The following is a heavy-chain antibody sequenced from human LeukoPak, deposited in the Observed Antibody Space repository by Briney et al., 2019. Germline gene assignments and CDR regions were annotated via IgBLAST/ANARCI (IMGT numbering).Heavy chain of an antibody. Sequence: SETLSLTCTVSGDSINSVEFYWAWIRQPPGKGLEWIGDIHYSGNTRYSPSLKSRVIISIATSRTQFSLTLSSVTAADTAVYYCARVGANYYGSGSFLDIWGQGTKVTVSS. CDR3: ARVGANYYGSGSFLDI. CDR2: IHYSGNT. D-gene: IGHD3-10*01. J-gene: IGHJ3*02. V-gene: IGHV4-30-4*01. CDR1: GDSINSVEFY.